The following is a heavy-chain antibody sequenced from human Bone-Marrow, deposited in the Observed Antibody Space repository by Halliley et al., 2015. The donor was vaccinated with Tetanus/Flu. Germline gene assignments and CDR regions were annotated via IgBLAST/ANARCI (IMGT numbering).Heavy chain of an antibody. CDR3: AGSGYSYDFDY. Sequence: GREGVSYISRDGSYTSYADSLKGRFTISRDNTKNSLYLQMNSLRAEDTAVYYCAGSGYSYDFDYWGQGTPVTVSS. D-gene: IGHD5-18*01. J-gene: IGHJ4*02. CDR2: ISRDGSYT. V-gene: IGHV3-11*03.